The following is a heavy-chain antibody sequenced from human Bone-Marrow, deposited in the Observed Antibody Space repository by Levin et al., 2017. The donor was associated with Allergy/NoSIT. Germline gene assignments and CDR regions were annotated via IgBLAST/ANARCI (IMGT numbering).Heavy chain of an antibody. Sequence: NRGESLKISCKGSGHRFGTYWIGWVRQKPGKGLEWMGIIHVSDSQTSYSPSFQGQVTMSVDKSITTAYLQWGSLKASDTAMYYCAIFAVFGLGVDYWGQGTLVTVSS. CDR2: IHVSDSQT. V-gene: IGHV5-51*01. D-gene: IGHD3-16*01. J-gene: IGHJ4*02. CDR1: GHRFGTYW. CDR3: AIFAVFGLGVDY.